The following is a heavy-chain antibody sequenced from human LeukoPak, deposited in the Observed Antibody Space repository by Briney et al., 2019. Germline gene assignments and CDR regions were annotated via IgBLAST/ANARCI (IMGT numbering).Heavy chain of an antibody. J-gene: IGHJ4*02. CDR1: GGSISSYY. Sequence: SETLSLTCTVSGGSISSYYWSWIRQPPGKGLEWIGYIYYSGGTNYNPSLKSRVTISVDTSKNQFSLKLSSVTAADMAVYYCARDATYSSSWRNTIDYWGQGTLVTVSS. CDR2: IYYSGGT. CDR3: ARDATYSSSWRNTIDY. V-gene: IGHV4-59*01. D-gene: IGHD6-13*01.